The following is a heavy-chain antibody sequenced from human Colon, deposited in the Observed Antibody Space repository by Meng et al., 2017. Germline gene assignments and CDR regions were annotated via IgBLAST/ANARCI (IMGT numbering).Heavy chain of an antibody. Sequence: QVQPQESRPGLAKPSQTLSLTCTVSGGSISSGDYYWSWSRQHPGKGLEWIGYFYFSGNTYYNPSLKSRVSISVDTSKNRFSLNLSSVTAADTAVYYCARYFYDSRGVTWFDPWGQGTLVTVSS. CDR2: FYFSGNT. J-gene: IGHJ5*02. CDR1: GGSISSGDYY. D-gene: IGHD3-22*01. CDR3: ARYFYDSRGVTWFDP. V-gene: IGHV4-31*03.